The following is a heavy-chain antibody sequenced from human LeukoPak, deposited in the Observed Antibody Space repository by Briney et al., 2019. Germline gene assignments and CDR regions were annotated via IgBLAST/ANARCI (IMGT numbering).Heavy chain of an antibody. Sequence: GASVKVPCKASGYTFTSCGINWVRQAPGQGLEWMGWIRVYNGNTNYAQKLQGRVTMTTDTSTSTAYMELRSLRSDDTAVYYCARVPTGIAAAEFDYWGQGTLVTVSS. J-gene: IGHJ4*02. CDR1: GYTFTSCG. V-gene: IGHV1-18*01. CDR2: IRVYNGNT. D-gene: IGHD6-13*01. CDR3: ARVPTGIAAAEFDY.